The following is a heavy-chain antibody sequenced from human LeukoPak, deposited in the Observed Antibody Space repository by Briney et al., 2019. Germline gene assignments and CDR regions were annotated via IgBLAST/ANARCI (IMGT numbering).Heavy chain of an antibody. Sequence: GGSLGLSCAASGFTFSSYAMSWVRQAPGKGLEWVSGISGSTYYADSVRGRFTISRDNSKNTLYLQMNSLRAEDTAVYYCATRTYSSGWYTFDYWGQGTLVTVSS. D-gene: IGHD6-19*01. CDR2: ISGST. CDR1: GFTFSSYA. J-gene: IGHJ4*02. CDR3: ATRTYSSGWYTFDY. V-gene: IGHV3-23*01.